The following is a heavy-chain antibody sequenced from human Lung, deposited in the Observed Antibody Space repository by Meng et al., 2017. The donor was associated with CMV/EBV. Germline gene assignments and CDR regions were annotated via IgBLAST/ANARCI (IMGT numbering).Heavy chain of an antibody. V-gene: IGHV1-24*01. D-gene: IGHD5-18*01. CDR2: FDPEDGET. CDR1: GYTLTELS. CDR3: ATDGRGYSNGKYYYYYGMDV. J-gene: IGHJ6*02. Sequence: SVXVSXXVSGYTLTELSMHWVRQAPGKGLEWMGGFDPEDGETIYAQKFQGRVTMTEDTSTDTAYMELSSLRSEDTAVYYCATDGRGYSNGKYYYYYGMDVWGQGTTVXVSS.